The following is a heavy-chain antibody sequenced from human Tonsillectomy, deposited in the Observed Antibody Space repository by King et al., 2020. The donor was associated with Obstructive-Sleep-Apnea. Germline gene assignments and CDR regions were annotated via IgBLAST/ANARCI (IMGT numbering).Heavy chain of an antibody. J-gene: IGHJ4*02. CDR3: VKEGCSGGDCFYYFDY. V-gene: IGHV3-64D*06. Sequence: VQLVESGGGLVQPGGSLRLSCFASGLTFSSYAMHWVRQAPGRGLEYLSCISSNGGSTYYADSVKCRFTISRDNSKNTLYFQMSSLRAEDTAVYYCVKEGCSGGDCFYYFDYWGQGTLVTVTS. CDR2: ISSNGGST. D-gene: IGHD2-21*02. CDR1: GLTFSSYA.